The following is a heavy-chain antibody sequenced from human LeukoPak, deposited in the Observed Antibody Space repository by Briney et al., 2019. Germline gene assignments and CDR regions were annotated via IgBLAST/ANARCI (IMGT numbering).Heavy chain of an antibody. J-gene: IGHJ5*02. CDR2: IYHSGST. V-gene: IGHV4-38-2*01. D-gene: IGHD6-13*01. CDR3: ARHMTGYSSILSWFDH. Sequence: SETMSLTCAVSSYSISSGYYWGCIRQPPGKGLEWIGSIYHSGSTYYNPSLKSRVTISVDTSKNQFSLKLSSVTAADTAVYYCARHMTGYSSILSWFDHWGQGTLVTVSS. CDR1: SYSISSGYY.